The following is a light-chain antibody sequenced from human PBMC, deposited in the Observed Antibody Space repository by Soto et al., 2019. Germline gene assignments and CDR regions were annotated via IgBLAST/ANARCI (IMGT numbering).Light chain of an antibody. CDR3: QQRSNWPPVIT. CDR2: GAS. CDR1: RGFSSS. Sequence: GGAVPITCRSRRGFSSSLACYPQNPGKAPKLLIYGASSVQSGVPLRFSGSGSGTDFTLTISSLEPEDFAVYYCQQRSNWPPVITFGGGTKVDI. V-gene: IGKV1-9*01. J-gene: IGKJ4*01.